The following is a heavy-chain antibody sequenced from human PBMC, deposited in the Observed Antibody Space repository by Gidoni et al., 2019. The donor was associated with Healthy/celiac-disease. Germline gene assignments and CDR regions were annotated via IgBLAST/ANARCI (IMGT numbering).Heavy chain of an antibody. CDR3: ARGGLQSDALDI. D-gene: IGHD1-26*01. Sequence: EVQLVESGGGLVQPGGSLRLSCAASGFTFSSYWMHWVRQAPGKGLVWVSRINSDGRSTSYADSVKGRFTISRDNAKNTLYLQMNSLRAEDTAVYYCARGGLQSDALDIWGQGTMVTVSS. J-gene: IGHJ3*02. CDR1: GFTFSSYW. V-gene: IGHV3-74*01. CDR2: INSDGRST.